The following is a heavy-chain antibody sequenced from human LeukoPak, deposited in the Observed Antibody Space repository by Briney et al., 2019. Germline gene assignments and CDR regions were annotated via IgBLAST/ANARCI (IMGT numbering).Heavy chain of an antibody. D-gene: IGHD2-2*02. Sequence: SETLSLTCTVSGXSISSSSYYWGWIRQPPGKGLEWIGSIYYSGSTYYNPSLKSRVTISVDTSKNQFSLKLSSVTAADTAVYYCARLFLKNRYIDYWGQGTLVTVSS. J-gene: IGHJ4*02. CDR3: ARLFLKNRYIDY. CDR2: IYYSGST. CDR1: GXSISSSSYY. V-gene: IGHV4-39*01.